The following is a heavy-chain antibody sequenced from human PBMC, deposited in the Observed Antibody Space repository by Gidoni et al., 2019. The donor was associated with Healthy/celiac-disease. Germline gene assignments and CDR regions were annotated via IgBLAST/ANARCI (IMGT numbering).Heavy chain of an antibody. D-gene: IGHD3-10*01. CDR2: IWYDGSNK. CDR1: GFTFSSLC. V-gene: IGHV3-33*01. CDR3: ARDSWDYYGSGSYYNGGTWFDP. Sequence: VPLVESGGGVVQPGRPLRPSCAASGFTFSSLCLPGFPQAPGKGVEWVAVIWYDGSNKYYADSVKGRFTISRDNSKNTLYLQMNSLRAEDTAVYYCARDSWDYYGSGSYYNGGTWFDPWGQGTLVTVSS. J-gene: IGHJ5*02.